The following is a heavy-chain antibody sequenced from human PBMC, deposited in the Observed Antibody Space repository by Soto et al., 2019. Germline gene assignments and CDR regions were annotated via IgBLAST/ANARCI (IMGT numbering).Heavy chain of an antibody. CDR3: AREGMVRGVIQSDYYDFGMAV. V-gene: IGHV1-69*13. Sequence: ASVKVSCKASGGTFSSYAISWVRQAPGQGLEWRGGIIPTFGTANYAQKFQGRVTITADESTSTAYMALSSLRSEDTAVYYCAREGMVRGVIQSDYYDFGMAVRGQGTTVTVSS. D-gene: IGHD3-10*01. J-gene: IGHJ6*02. CDR2: IIPTFGTA. CDR1: GGTFSSYA.